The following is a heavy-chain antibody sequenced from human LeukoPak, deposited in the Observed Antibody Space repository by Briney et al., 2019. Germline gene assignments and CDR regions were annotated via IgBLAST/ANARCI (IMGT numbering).Heavy chain of an antibody. CDR2: INAGNGNT. Sequence: GASVKVSCKASGYTFTSYAMHWVRQAPGQRLEWMGWINAGNGNTKYSQKFQGRVTITRDTSASTAYMELSSLRSEDTAVYYCASLRYSGYDDGRNNWFDPWGQGTLVTVSS. D-gene: IGHD5-12*01. V-gene: IGHV1-3*01. CDR3: ASLRYSGYDDGRNNWFDP. J-gene: IGHJ5*02. CDR1: GYTFTSYA.